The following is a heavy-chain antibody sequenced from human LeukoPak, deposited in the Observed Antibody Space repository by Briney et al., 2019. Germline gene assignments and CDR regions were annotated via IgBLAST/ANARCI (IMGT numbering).Heavy chain of an antibody. CDR2: ISGSGGYT. D-gene: IGHD6-13*01. V-gene: IGHV3-23*01. Sequence: PGGTLRLSCAASAFTFSSYGMTWVRQTPGKGLEWVSTISGSGGYTYYADSVKGRFTISRDNSKNTLYLQMNSLKTEDTAVYYCTRLVAAAGRYYYYYYMDVWGKGTTVTVSS. J-gene: IGHJ6*03. CDR3: TRLVAAAGRYYYYYYMDV. CDR1: AFTFSSYG.